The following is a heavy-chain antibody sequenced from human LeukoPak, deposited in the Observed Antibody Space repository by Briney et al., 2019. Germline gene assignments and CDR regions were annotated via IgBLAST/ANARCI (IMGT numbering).Heavy chain of an antibody. CDR2: INSDGSST. V-gene: IGHV3-74*01. J-gene: IGHJ4*02. CDR3: AREVGAFDY. Sequence: XVCVSRINSDGSSTSYADSVKGPFTISRDNAKNTLYLQMNSLRAEDTAVYYCAREVGAFDYWGQGTLVTVSS. D-gene: IGHD1-26*01.